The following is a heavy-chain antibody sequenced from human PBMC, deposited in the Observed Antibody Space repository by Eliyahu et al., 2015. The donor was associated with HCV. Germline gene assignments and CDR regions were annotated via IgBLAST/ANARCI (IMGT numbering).Heavy chain of an antibody. CDR3: ARQKGSSGYPNWFDP. CDR2: IYHSGST. Sequence: QLQLQESGSGLVKPSQTLSLTCAVSGDSISSGGYSWSWLRQPPGKGLEWIGYIYHSGSTYYNPSLKSRLTISVDRSKNQFSLKLSSVTAADTAVYYCARQKGSSGYPNWFDPWGQGTLVTVSS. V-gene: IGHV4-30-2*01. J-gene: IGHJ5*02. D-gene: IGHD3-22*01. CDR1: GDSISSGGYS.